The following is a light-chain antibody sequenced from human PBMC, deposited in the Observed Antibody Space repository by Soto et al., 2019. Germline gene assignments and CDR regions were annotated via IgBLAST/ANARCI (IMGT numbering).Light chain of an antibody. CDR2: EGS. CDR3: CSYAGSSTYV. J-gene: IGLJ1*01. CDR1: SSDVGSYNL. V-gene: IGLV2-23*01. Sequence: QSSVPHHPSASESPGQSITISCTGTSSDVGSYNLVSWYQQHPGKAPKLMIYEGSKRPSGVSNRFSGSKSGNTASLTISGLQADDEADYYWCSYAGSSTYVFRTGTKVTV.